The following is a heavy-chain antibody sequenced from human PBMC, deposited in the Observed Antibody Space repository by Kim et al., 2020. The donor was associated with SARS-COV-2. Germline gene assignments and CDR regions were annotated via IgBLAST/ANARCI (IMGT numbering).Heavy chain of an antibody. V-gene: IGHV3-30-3*01. CDR1: GFTFSSYA. D-gene: IGHD3-22*01. CDR2: ISYDGSNK. Sequence: GGSLRLSCAASGFTFSSYAMHWVRQAPGKGLEWVAVISYDGSNKYYADSVKGRFTISRDNSKNTLYLQMNSLRAEDTAVYYCARDRSPFHDSSGYYLYWGQGTLVTVSS. J-gene: IGHJ4*02. CDR3: ARDRSPFHDSSGYYLY.